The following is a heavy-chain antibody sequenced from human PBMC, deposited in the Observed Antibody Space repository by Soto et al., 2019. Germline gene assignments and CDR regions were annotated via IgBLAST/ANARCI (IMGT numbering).Heavy chain of an antibody. CDR2: IWYDGSNK. Sequence: QVQLVESGGGVVQPGRSLRLSCAASGFTFSSYVMHWVRQAPGKGLEWVAVIWYDGSNKYYADSVKGRFTISRDNSKNTLYLQMNSLRAENTAVYYCARLNYYGSGSRRIDAFDIWGQGTMVTVSS. CDR3: ARLNYYGSGSRRIDAFDI. D-gene: IGHD3-10*01. CDR1: GFTFSSYV. V-gene: IGHV3-33*01. J-gene: IGHJ3*02.